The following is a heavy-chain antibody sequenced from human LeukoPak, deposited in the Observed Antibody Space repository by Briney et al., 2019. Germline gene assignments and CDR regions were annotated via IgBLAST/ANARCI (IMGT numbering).Heavy chain of an antibody. CDR3: ARSTSKSGIVVAGTN. J-gene: IGHJ4*02. CDR2: INSDGSST. CDR1: GFTFRSYW. Sequence: GGSLRLSCAASGFTFRSYWMHWVRQAPGKGLVWVSGINSDGSSTSYADSVKGRFTISRDHAKNTLYLQMNSLRAEDTAVYYCARSTSKSGIVVAGTNWGQGTLVTVSS. V-gene: IGHV3-74*01. D-gene: IGHD6-19*01.